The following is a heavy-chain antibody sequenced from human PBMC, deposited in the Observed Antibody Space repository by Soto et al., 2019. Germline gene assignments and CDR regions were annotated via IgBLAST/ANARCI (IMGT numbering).Heavy chain of an antibody. V-gene: IGHV3-23*01. Sequence: GGSLRLSCAASGFTFSSYAMSWVRQAPGKGLEWVSTISGFSSRTHYAASVKGRFTISRDNSQNTLYLQMNSLGAEDTAVYYCAKDRSSSWYDFDYWGQGTLVTVSS. J-gene: IGHJ4*02. CDR3: AKDRSSSWYDFDY. CDR2: ISGFSSRT. D-gene: IGHD6-13*01. CDR1: GFTFSSYA.